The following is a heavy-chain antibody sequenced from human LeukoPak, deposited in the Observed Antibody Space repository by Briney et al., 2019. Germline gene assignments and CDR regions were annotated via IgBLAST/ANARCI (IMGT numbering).Heavy chain of an antibody. V-gene: IGHV3-15*05. CDR1: GFSVINAW. J-gene: IGHJ4*02. CDR2: IKSRADGGTT. CDR3: PIFPGR. Sequence: GGSLRLSCAASGFSVINAWMSWVRQAPGQGLEWVGRIKSRADGGTTGYAAPVEGRFSISRDDSENTLYLQMNSLQIDDTALYYCPIFPGRWGQGTLVTVSS. D-gene: IGHD3-3*01.